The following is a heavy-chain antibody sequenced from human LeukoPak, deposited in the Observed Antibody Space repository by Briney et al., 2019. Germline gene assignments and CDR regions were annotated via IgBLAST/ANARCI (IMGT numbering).Heavy chain of an antibody. J-gene: IGHJ4*02. Sequence: PSETLSLTCAVSGGSINTATFDCGWIRQAPGRDFEWIATISSDGTAYYNPSLMSRVTISIDTSMNQFSLDLTSVTAADTGLFYCARFKGGTGFDYWGQGILVIVSS. CDR3: ARFKGGTGFDY. D-gene: IGHD1-26*01. V-gene: IGHV4-39*01. CDR2: ISSDGTA. CDR1: GGSINTATFD.